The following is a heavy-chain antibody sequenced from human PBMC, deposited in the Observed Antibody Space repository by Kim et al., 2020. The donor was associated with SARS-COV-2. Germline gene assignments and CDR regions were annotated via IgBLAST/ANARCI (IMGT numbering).Heavy chain of an antibody. V-gene: IGHV1-3*01. J-gene: IGHJ4*02. Sequence: ASVKVSCKASGYTFTSYAMHWVRQAPRQRLEWMGWINAGNGNTKYSQKFQGRVTITRDTSASTAYMELSSLRSEDTAIYYCARLYYYDSIPDYWGQGTLVTVSS. D-gene: IGHD3-22*01. CDR2: INAGNGNT. CDR1: GYTFTSYA. CDR3: ARLYYYDSIPDY.